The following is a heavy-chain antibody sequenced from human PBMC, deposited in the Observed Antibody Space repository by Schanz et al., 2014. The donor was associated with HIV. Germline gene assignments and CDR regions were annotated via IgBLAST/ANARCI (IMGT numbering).Heavy chain of an antibody. Sequence: VQLLESGGGLAQPGGSLRLSCTASGFTFSSSGMHWVRQAPGKGLEWVAAMWYDESHKGYADSVKGRFTISRDNSKNTLYLEMNSLRPEDTAVYYCARETSGFSTSWPPRYHYYGMDVWGQGTTVTVSS. D-gene: IGHD6-13*01. CDR3: ARETSGFSTSWPPRYHYYGMDV. J-gene: IGHJ6*02. CDR1: GFTFSSSG. CDR2: MWYDESHK. V-gene: IGHV3-33*01.